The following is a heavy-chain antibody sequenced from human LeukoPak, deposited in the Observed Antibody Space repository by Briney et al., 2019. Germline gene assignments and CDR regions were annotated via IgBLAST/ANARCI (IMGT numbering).Heavy chain of an antibody. V-gene: IGHV4-34*01. J-gene: IGHJ5*02. CDR3: ARGRPFLYYDSSGYSWFDP. CDR1: GGSFSGYY. D-gene: IGHD3-22*01. CDR2: INHSGST. Sequence: PSETLSLTCAVHGGSFSGYYWSWIRQPPGKGLEWIGEINHSGSTNYNPSLKSRVTISVDTSKNQFSLKLSSVTAADTAVYYCARGRPFLYYDSSGYSWFDPWGQGTLVTVSS.